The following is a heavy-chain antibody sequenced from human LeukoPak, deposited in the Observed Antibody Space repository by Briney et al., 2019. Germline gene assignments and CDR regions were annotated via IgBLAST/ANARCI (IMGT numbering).Heavy chain of an antibody. Sequence: GGSLRLSCAASGFTFSNYAMTWVRQAPGKGLQWVSAISGGAVYTYYLDSVKGRFTTSRDNSKNTLFLQMNSLRADDTAVYYCAKNYGTSRPFYDYWGQGIVVTVSS. J-gene: IGHJ4*02. D-gene: IGHD4-17*01. CDR2: ISGGAVYT. CDR3: AKNYGTSRPFYDY. V-gene: IGHV3-23*01. CDR1: GFTFSNYA.